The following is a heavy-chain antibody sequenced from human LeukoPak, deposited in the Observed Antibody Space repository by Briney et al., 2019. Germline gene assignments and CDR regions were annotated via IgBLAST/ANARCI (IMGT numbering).Heavy chain of an antibody. J-gene: IGHJ4*02. Sequence: ASVKVSCKDSGYTFTGYYMHWVRQAPGQGLEWMGWINPSFNPGVDVTSYAQKFQGRITMTRDISTNTVYMELSSLTSEDTAVYYCARAWESIAGYYFDYWGQGTLVTVPS. CDR2: INPSFNPGVDVT. D-gene: IGHD1-26*01. CDR1: GYTFTGYY. V-gene: IGHV1-46*01. CDR3: ARAWESIAGYYFDY.